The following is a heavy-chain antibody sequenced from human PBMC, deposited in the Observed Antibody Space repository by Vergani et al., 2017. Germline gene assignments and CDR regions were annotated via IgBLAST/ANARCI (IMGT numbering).Heavy chain of an antibody. CDR2: ISYTGST. CDR3: ARAPVACNCFDP. V-gene: IGHV4-31*02. CDR1: GGSINSGGYF. Sequence: QVQLQESGPGLAKPSQTLSLTCIVSGGSINSGGYFWSWIRQHPGKGLEWVGYISYTGSTTYNPSLKSRVIVSVDTTKNQFSLKLTSVTAADTAIYYCARAPVACNCFDPWGQGTLVTVSS. J-gene: IGHJ5*02. D-gene: IGHD2/OR15-2a*01.